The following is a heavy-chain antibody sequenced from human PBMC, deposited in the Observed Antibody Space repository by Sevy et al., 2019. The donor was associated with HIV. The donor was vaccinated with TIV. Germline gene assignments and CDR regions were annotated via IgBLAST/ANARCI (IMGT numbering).Heavy chain of an antibody. D-gene: IGHD4-17*01. CDR2: ISGTGSTI. Sequence: GGSLRLSCAASGFTFSSSIINWVRQAPGKGLEWVSSISGTGSTIYYADSVKGRFTISRENAKNTLYFQMHSLRDEDTAVYYCARSDYSDYVGWFDPWGQGTLVTVSS. J-gene: IGHJ5*02. V-gene: IGHV3-48*02. CDR3: ARSDYSDYVGWFDP. CDR1: GFTFSSSI.